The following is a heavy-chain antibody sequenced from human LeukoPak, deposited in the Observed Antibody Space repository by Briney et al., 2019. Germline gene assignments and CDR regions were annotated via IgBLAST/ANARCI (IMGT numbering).Heavy chain of an antibody. J-gene: IGHJ6*02. V-gene: IGHV4-34*01. CDR1: GGSFSGYY. CDR3: ARDYVYGSGSYYNSPSYYYGMDV. Sequence: PSETLSLTCAVYGGSFSGYYWSWIRQPPGKGVEWIGEINHSGSTNYNPSLKSRVTISVDTSKNQFSLKLSSVTAADTAVYYCARDYVYGSGSYYNSPSYYYGMDVWGQGTTVTVSS. D-gene: IGHD3-10*01. CDR2: INHSGST.